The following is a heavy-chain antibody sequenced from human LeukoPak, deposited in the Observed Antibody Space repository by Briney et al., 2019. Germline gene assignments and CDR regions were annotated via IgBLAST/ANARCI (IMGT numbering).Heavy chain of an antibody. D-gene: IGHD3-10*01. CDR1: GGSISSYY. CDR3: ASSTGSGSYYPLFDY. J-gene: IGHJ4*02. V-gene: IGHV4-59*08. CDR2: IYYSGST. Sequence: SETLSLTCTVSGGSISSYYWSWIRQPPGKGLEWIGYIYYSGSTNYNPSLKSRVTMSVDTSKNQFSMKLSSVTAADTAVYYCASSTGSGSYYPLFDYWGQGTLVTVSS.